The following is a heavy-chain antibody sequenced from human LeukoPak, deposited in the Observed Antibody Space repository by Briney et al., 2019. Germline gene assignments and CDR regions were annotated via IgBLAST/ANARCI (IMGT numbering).Heavy chain of an antibody. CDR1: GFTFTGYY. D-gene: IGHD4-23*01. V-gene: IGHV1-2*02. CDR2: VNPNNGGT. Sequence: ASMKLSCKASGFTFTGYYIHWVRQAPGQGLEWMGWVNPNNGGTNYAQMFQGRVTMTRDTSINTAYMELSRLGSDDTAVYYCARDSYGGNWSLGFWGQGTLVTVSS. J-gene: IGHJ4*02. CDR3: ARDSYGGNWSLGF.